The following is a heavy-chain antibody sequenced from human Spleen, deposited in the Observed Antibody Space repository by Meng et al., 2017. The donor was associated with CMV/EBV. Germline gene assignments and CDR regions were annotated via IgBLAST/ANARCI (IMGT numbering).Heavy chain of an antibody. CDR3: ARDGGAGSYPEYYYYYGMDV. CDR1: GFTFSAYS. CDR2: ISSSSTYI. Sequence: GGSLRLSCAASGFTFSAYSMNWVRQAPGKGLEWVSSISSSSTYIYYAGSVKGRFTISRDNAKNSLYLQMNSLRAEDTAVYYCARDGGAGSYPEYYYYYGMDVWGQGTTVTVSS. V-gene: IGHV3-21*01. D-gene: IGHD3-10*01. J-gene: IGHJ6*02.